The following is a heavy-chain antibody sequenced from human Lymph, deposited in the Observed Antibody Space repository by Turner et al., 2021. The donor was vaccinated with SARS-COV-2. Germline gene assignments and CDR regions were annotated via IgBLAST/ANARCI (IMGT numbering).Heavy chain of an antibody. CDR2: IYSSGST. CDR1: GGSVTSSSYY. V-gene: IGHV4-39*01. D-gene: IGHD5-18*01. Sequence: QVQLQESGPGLVKPSETLSLTCTVSGGSVTSSSYYWGWIRQPPGKGLEWIGYIYSSGSTYYNPSLKNRVTISVDTSKNQFSLKLSSVTAADTAVYYCARQGWLRGYFDYWSQGTLVTVSS. J-gene: IGHJ4*02. CDR3: ARQGWLRGYFDY.